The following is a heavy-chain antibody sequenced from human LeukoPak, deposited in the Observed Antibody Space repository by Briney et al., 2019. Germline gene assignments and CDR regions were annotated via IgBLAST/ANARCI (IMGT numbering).Heavy chain of an antibody. CDR2: IKQDGSEK. CDR1: GFTFSSYW. V-gene: IGHV3-7*01. D-gene: IGHD5-18*01. J-gene: IGHJ4*02. Sequence: GGSLRLSCAASGFTFSSYWMSWVRQAPGKGLEWVANIKQDGSEKYYVDSVKGRFTISRDNAKNSPYLQMNSLRAEDTAVYYCARDLQLWTGAFDYWGQGTLVTVSS. CDR3: ARDLQLWTGAFDY.